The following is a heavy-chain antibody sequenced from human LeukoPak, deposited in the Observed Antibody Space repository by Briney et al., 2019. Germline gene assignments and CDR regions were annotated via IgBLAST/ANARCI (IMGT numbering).Heavy chain of an antibody. D-gene: IGHD2-15*01. Sequence: SETLSLTCAVYGGSFSGYYWSWIRQPPGKGLEWIGEINHSGSTNYNPSLKSRVTISVDTSKNQFSLKLSSVTAADTAAYYCAREGVASDCSGGSCHRGILDYWGQGTLVTVSS. CDR1: GGSFSGYY. CDR2: INHSGST. J-gene: IGHJ4*02. CDR3: AREGVASDCSGGSCHRGILDY. V-gene: IGHV4-34*01.